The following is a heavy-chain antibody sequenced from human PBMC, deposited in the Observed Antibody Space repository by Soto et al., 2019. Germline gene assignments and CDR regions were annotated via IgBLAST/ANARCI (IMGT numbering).Heavy chain of an antibody. CDR3: AREVRYYYYGMDV. CDR2: IYYSGST. J-gene: IGHJ6*02. D-gene: IGHD3-22*01. CDR1: GGSISSYY. V-gene: IGHV4-59*01. Sequence: QVQLQESGPGLVKPSETLSLTCTVSGGSISSYYWSWIRQPPGKGLEWIGYIYYSGSTNYNPSLKSRVTISVDTSKHQFSLKLSSVTAADTAVYYCAREVRYYYYGMDVWGQGTTVTVSS.